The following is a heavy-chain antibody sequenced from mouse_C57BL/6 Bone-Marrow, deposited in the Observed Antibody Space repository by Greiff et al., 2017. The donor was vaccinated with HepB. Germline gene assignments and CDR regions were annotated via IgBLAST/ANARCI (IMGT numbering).Heavy chain of an antibody. V-gene: IGHV1-26*01. CDR3: AITDYFDY. Sequence: VQLQQSGPELVKPGASVKISCKASGYTFTDYYMNWVKQSHGKSLEWIGDINPNNGGTSYNQKFKGKATLTVDKSSSTAYMELRSLTSEDSAVYYCAITDYFDYRGPGTTLTVSS. CDR2: INPNNGGT. J-gene: IGHJ2*01. CDR1: GYTFTDYY.